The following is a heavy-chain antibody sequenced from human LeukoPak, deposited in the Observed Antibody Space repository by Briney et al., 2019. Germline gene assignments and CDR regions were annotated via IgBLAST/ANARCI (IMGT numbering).Heavy chain of an antibody. D-gene: IGHD7-27*01. CDR2: IYSSGST. J-gene: IGHJ4*02. Sequence: ASETLSLTCTVSGGSISSSYYYWGWIRQPPGKGLEWIGSIYSSGSTYYNPSLKSRVTISVDTSKNQFSLKLSPVTAADTAVYYCARRRTGDYFDYWGQGTLVTVSS. V-gene: IGHV4-39*07. CDR3: ARRRTGDYFDY. CDR1: GGSISSSYYY.